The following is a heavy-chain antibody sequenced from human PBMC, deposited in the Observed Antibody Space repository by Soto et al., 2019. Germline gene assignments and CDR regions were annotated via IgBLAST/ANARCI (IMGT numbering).Heavy chain of an antibody. V-gene: IGHV1-24*01. CDR1: GYTLTELS. Sequence: GASVKVSCKVSGYTLTELSMHWVRQAPGKGLEWMGGFDPEDGETIYAQKFQGRVTMTEDTSTDTAYMELSSLRSEDTAVYYCATDRRRVLRFLESFDWFDPWGHGTLLTVSS. CDR3: ATDRRRVLRFLESFDWFDP. J-gene: IGHJ5*02. CDR2: FDPEDGET. D-gene: IGHD3-3*01.